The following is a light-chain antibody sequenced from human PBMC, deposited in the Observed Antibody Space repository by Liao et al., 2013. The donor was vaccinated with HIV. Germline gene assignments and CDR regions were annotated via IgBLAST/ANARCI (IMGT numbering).Light chain of an antibody. CDR2: YDS. V-gene: IGLV3-21*01. CDR3: QVWDSHHDHLGVV. J-gene: IGLJ3*02. Sequence: SYVLTQPPSVSVAPGKTATITCGGNNIGSKSVHWYQQKSGQAPVVVIYYDSDRPSGIPERFSGSNPGITATLTISRVEAGDEADYYCQVWDSHHDHLGVVFGGGTKLTVL. CDR1: NIGSKS.